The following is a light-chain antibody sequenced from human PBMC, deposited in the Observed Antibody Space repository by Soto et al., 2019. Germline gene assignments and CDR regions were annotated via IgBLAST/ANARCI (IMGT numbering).Light chain of an antibody. J-gene: IGKJ1*01. CDR2: EAS. CDR3: QQYNTDSTLWT. V-gene: IGKV1-5*03. CDR1: QSIGGR. Sequence: DIHMTQSPSTLSASVGDRVAITCRASQSIGGRLAWYQVKPGKAPQLLIYEASTLETAVPLRFAGSGSGTEFTLTISSLQPDDFATYFCQQYNTDSTLWTFGQGTKVDIK.